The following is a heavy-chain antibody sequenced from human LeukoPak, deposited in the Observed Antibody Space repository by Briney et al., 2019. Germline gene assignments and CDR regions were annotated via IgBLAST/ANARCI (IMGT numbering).Heavy chain of an antibody. J-gene: IGHJ6*04. D-gene: IGHD3-10*02. Sequence: GGSLRLSCAASGFTFSSYEMNWVRQAPGQGLERVSYISSSGSTIYYAGSVKRRFTISRDNAKNSLYLQMNSLRAEDTAVYYCAELGITMIGGVWGKGTTVTIPS. CDR2: ISSSGSTI. CDR3: AELGITMIGGV. CDR1: GFTFSSYE. V-gene: IGHV3-48*03.